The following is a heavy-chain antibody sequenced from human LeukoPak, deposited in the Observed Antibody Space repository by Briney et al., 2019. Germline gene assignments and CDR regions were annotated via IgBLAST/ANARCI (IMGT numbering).Heavy chain of an antibody. J-gene: IGHJ4*02. CDR3: ARLSPGTAASLDY. V-gene: IGHV4-59*11. CDR2: IYYSGST. Sequence: PSETLSLTCTVSGGSISSHYWSWIRQPPGKGLEWIGYIYYSGSTNYNPSLKSRVTISVDTSKNQFSLKLSSVTAADTAVYYCARLSPGTAASLDYWGQGTLVTVSS. D-gene: IGHD2-2*01. CDR1: GGSISSHY.